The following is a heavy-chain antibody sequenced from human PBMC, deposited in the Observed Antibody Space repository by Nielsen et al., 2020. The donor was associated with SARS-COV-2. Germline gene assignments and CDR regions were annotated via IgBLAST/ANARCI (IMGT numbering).Heavy chain of an antibody. CDR3: ARSLGTTWASFDY. Sequence: ASVKVSCKASGYTFTSYYMHWVRQAPGQGLEWMGIINPSGGSTSYAQKFQGRVTMTRDTSTSTVYMELSRLRSDDTAVYYCARSLGTTWASFDYWGQGTLVTVSS. J-gene: IGHJ4*02. D-gene: IGHD1-7*01. CDR2: INPSGGST. CDR1: GYTFTSYY. V-gene: IGHV1-46*01.